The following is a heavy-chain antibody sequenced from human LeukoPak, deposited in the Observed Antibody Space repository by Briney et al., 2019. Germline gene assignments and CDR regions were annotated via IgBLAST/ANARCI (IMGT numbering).Heavy chain of an antibody. J-gene: IGHJ6*02. V-gene: IGHV3-23*01. Sequence: PGGSLRLSCAASGFTFSSYAMSWVRQAPGKGLEWVSAISGSGGSTYYADSVKGRFTISRDNSENTLYLQMNSLRAEDTAVYYCAKGANGYYYYGMDVWGQGTTVTVSS. CDR1: GFTFSSYA. CDR3: AKGANGYYYYGMDV. CDR2: ISGSGGST.